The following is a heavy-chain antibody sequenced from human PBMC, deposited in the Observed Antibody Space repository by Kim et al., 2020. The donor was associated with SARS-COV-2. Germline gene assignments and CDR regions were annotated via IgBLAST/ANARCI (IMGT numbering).Heavy chain of an antibody. J-gene: IGHJ4*02. CDR1: GFTFSSYG. CDR3: ARDREPRTYYDSSGYLDY. CDR2: IWYDGSNK. D-gene: IGHD3-22*01. Sequence: GGSLRLSCAASGFTFSSYGMHWVRQAPGKGLEWVAVIWYDGSNKYYADSVKGRFTISRDNSKNTLYLQMNSLRAEDTAVYYCARDREPRTYYDSSGYLDYWGQGTLVTVSS. V-gene: IGHV3-33*01.